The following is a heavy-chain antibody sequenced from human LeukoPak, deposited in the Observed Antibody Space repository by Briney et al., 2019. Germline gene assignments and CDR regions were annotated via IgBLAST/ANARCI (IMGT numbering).Heavy chain of an antibody. Sequence: TGGSLRLSCAASGFTVSSNYMSWVRQAPGKGLEWVSVIYSGGSTYYAGSVKGRCTISRDKSKNTLYLQMNSLRAEDTAVYYCARARITMIVDYWGQGTLVTVSS. J-gene: IGHJ4*02. CDR1: GFTVSSNY. V-gene: IGHV3-53*01. D-gene: IGHD3-22*01. CDR3: ARARITMIVDY. CDR2: IYSGGST.